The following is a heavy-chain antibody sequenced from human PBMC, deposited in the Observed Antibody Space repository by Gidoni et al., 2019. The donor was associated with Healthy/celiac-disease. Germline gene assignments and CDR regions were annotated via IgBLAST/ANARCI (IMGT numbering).Heavy chain of an antibody. Sequence: QVQLVESGGGVVKPGRSLRLSCAASGFTFSSYAMHCVRQAPGKGLEWVAVISYDGSNKYYADSVKGRFTISRDNSKNTLYLQMNSLRAEDTAVYYCARGYKSLDYWGQGTLVTVSS. CDR3: ARGYKSLDY. CDR2: ISYDGSNK. D-gene: IGHD5-18*01. CDR1: GFTFSSYA. V-gene: IGHV3-30*04. J-gene: IGHJ4*02.